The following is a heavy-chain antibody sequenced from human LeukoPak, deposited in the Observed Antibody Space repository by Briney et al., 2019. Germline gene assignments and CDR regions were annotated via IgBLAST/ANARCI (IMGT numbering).Heavy chain of an antibody. Sequence: PGGSLRLSCAASGFPFDTSWLNWVRQAPGKGPEWVATMKPDGSEKYYVDSVKGRFTISRDNAKNSVYLQMDSLRVEDTAVYYCAKDAFWGRGTLVTVSS. CDR3: AKDAF. V-gene: IGHV3-7*01. CDR1: GFPFDTSW. CDR2: MKPDGSEK. J-gene: IGHJ4*02.